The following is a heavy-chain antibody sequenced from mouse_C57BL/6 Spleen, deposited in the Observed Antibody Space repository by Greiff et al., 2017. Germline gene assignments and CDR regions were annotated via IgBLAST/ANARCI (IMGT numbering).Heavy chain of an antibody. J-gene: IGHJ4*01. CDR2: ISSGSSTI. CDR1: GFTFSDYG. D-gene: IGHD1-1*01. CDR3: ARRNYGGYYAMDY. V-gene: IGHV5-17*01. Sequence: EVQRVVSGGGLVKPGGSLKLSCAASGFTFSDYGMHWVRQAPEKGPEWVAYISSGSSTIYYADTVKGRFTISRDNAKNTLFLQMTSLRAEDTAMYYCARRNYGGYYAMDYWGQGTSVTVSS.